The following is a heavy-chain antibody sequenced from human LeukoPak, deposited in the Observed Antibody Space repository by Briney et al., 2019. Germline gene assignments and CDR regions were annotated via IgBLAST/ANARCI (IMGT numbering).Heavy chain of an antibody. V-gene: IGHV4-59*01. D-gene: IGHD3-3*01. Sequence: SETLSLTCTVSGGSISSYCWSWIRQPPGKGLEWIGYIYYSGSTNYNPSLKSRVTISVDTSKNQFSLKLSSVTAADTAVYYCARAVATADFWSGSTHQYYFDYWGQGTLVTVSS. CDR3: ARAVATADFWSGSTHQYYFDY. CDR2: IYYSGST. CDR1: GGSISSYC. J-gene: IGHJ4*02.